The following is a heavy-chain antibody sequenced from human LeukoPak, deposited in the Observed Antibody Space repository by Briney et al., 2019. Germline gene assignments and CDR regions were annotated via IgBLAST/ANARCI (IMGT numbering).Heavy chain of an antibody. V-gene: IGHV4-4*09. CDR1: GGSISSYY. D-gene: IGHD2-2*02. CDR2: IYTSGST. J-gene: IGHJ6*03. CDR3: ARAGDPRYCSSTSCYSSVTNLYYYYMDV. Sequence: PSETLSLTCTVSGGSISSYYWSWIRQPPGKGLEWIGYIYTSGSTNYNPSLKSRVTISVDTSKNQFSLKLSSVTAADTAVYYCARAGDPRYCSSTSCYSSVTNLYYYYMDVWGKGTTVTVSS.